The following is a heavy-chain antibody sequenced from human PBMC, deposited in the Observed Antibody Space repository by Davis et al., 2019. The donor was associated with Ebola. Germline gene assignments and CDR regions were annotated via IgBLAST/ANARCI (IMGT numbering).Heavy chain of an antibody. CDR1: GYTFTSYY. D-gene: IGHD4-17*01. Sequence: AASVKVSCKASGYTFTSYYMHWVRHAPGQGLEWMGIINPSGGSTSYAQKFQGRVTITADKSTSTAYMELSSLRSEDTAVYYCARPLDPTVTTVGESLLGMDVWGQGTTVTVSS. V-gene: IGHV1-46*01. J-gene: IGHJ6*02. CDR2: INPSGGST. CDR3: ARPLDPTVTTVGESLLGMDV.